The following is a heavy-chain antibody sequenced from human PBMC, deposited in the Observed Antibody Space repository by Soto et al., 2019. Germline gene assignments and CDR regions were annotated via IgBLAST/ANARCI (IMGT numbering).Heavy chain of an antibody. CDR2: IYYSGST. CDR3: ARGTYYDFWSGYYVDY. V-gene: IGHV4-61*01. D-gene: IGHD3-3*01. J-gene: IGHJ4*02. CDR1: GGSVSSGSYY. Sequence: SSETLSLTCTVSGGSVSSGSYYWSWIRQPPGKGLEWTGYIYYSGSTNYNPSLKSRVTISVDTSKNQFSLKLSSVTAADTAVYYCARGTYYDFWSGYYVDYWGQGTLVTVSS.